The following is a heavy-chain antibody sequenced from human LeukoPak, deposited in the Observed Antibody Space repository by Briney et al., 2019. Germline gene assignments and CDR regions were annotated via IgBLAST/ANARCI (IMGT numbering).Heavy chain of an antibody. CDR1: GYTFTNYG. D-gene: IGHD6-13*01. V-gene: IGHV1-18*01. CDR3: ARDREVGIAAAGRIDY. CDR2: ISAYNGNT. J-gene: IGHJ4*02. Sequence: GASVKVSCKASGYTFTNYGISWVRQAPGQGLEWMGWISAYNGNTNYAQKLQGRVTMTTDTSTSTAYMELRSLRSDDTAVYYCARDREVGIAAAGRIDYWGQGTLVTVSS.